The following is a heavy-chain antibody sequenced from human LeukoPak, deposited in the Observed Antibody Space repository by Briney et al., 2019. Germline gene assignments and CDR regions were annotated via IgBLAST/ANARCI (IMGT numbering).Heavy chain of an antibody. D-gene: IGHD4-17*01. Sequence: GASVKVSCKASGYTFTGYYMHWLRQAPGQGLEWMGRINPNSGVTNYAQKFQGRVTVTRDTSISTAYMELSRLRSDDTAVYYCAILWQTTVTTWRAFDYWGQGTLVTVSS. CDR1: GYTFTGYY. CDR3: AILWQTTVTTWRAFDY. V-gene: IGHV1-2*06. CDR2: INPNSGVT. J-gene: IGHJ4*02.